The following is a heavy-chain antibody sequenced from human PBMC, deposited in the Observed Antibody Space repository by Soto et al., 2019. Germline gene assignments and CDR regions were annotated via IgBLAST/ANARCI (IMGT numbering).Heavy chain of an antibody. J-gene: IGHJ6*02. CDR1: TFTINTYS. Sequence: PGGSLRLSCVASTFTINTYSLNWVRQAPGKGLEWVPSITSGSSFIDYADSVKGRFTISRDDAKNSLFLQMSSLRADDTAVYYCARSQRNGAMDVWGQGTTVTAP. CDR3: ARSQRNGAMDV. CDR2: ITSGSSFI. D-gene: IGHD2-8*01. V-gene: IGHV3-21*01.